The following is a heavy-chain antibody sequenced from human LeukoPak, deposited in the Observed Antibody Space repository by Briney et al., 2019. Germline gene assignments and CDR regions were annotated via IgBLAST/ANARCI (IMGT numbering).Heavy chain of an antibody. D-gene: IGHD2-2*01. J-gene: IGHJ3*02. Sequence: SETLSLTCTVSGGSISSSKYYWGWIRQPPGKGLEWIGTIFNSGSTHYNPSLKSRVTISVDTSKNQFSLNLSSVTAADTAGYYCGRSYHDDAWAAFDMWGQGTVVTISS. CDR3: GRSYHDDAWAAFDM. CDR2: IFNSGST. CDR1: GGSISSSKYY. V-gene: IGHV4-39*01.